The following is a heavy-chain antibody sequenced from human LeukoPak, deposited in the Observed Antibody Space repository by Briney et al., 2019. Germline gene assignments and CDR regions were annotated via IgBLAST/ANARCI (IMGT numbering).Heavy chain of an antibody. CDR2: INSDGGST. CDR1: GFTFSSYW. V-gene: IGHV3-74*01. J-gene: IGHJ4*02. D-gene: IGHD5-12*01. CDR3: ARVGGYSAGDIDY. Sequence: GGSLRLSCVASGFTFSSYWIHWVRQAPGKGLVWVSRINSDGGSTDYADSVKGRFTISRDNAKNTLYLQMNSLRAEDTAVYYCARVGGYSAGDIDYWGQGTLVTVSS.